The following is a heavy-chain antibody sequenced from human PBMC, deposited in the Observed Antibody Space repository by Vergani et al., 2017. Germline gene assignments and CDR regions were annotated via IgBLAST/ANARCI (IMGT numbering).Heavy chain of an antibody. CDR3: AKDLPTVGATRDAFDI. D-gene: IGHD1-26*01. Sequence: EVQLLESGGGLVQPGGSLRLSCAASGFTFSSYAMSWVRQAPGKGLEWVSAISGSGGSTYYADSVKGRFTISRDNSKNTLYLQMNSLRAEDTAVYYCAKDLPTVGATRDAFDIWGQGTMVTVSS. CDR1: GFTFSSYA. J-gene: IGHJ3*02. V-gene: IGHV3-23*01. CDR2: ISGSGGST.